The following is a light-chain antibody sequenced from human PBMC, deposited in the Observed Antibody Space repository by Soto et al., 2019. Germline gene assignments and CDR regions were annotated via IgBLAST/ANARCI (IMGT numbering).Light chain of an antibody. J-gene: IGLJ7*01. CDR2: EGS. CDR3: CSYAGSLAV. V-gene: IGLV2-23*01. CDR1: SSDVGSYNL. Sequence: QSALTQPASVSGSPGQSITISCTGTSSDVGSYNLVSWYQQHPGKAPKLMIYEGSKRPSGVSNRFSGSKSGNTASLTISGLQAEGEADYYCCSYAGSLAVFGGGTQLPSS.